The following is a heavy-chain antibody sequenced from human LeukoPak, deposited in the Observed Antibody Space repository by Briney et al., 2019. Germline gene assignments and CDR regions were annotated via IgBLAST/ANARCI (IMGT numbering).Heavy chain of an antibody. V-gene: IGHV1-8*01. J-gene: IGHJ4*02. CDR3: ARVFRTNGSGSRGSFGY. D-gene: IGHD3-10*01. CDR1: GYTFTSYD. CDR2: MNPNSGNT. Sequence: ASVKVSCKASGYTFTSYDINWVRQATGQGLEWMGWMNPNSGNTGYAQKFQGRVTMTRNTSISTAYMELSSLRSEDTAVYYCARVFRTNGSGSRGSFGYWGQGTLVTVPS.